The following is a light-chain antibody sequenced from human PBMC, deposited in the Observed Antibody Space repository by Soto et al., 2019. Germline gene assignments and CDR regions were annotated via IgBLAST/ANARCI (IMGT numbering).Light chain of an antibody. CDR2: DVT. J-gene: IGLJ1*01. CDR1: SSDVGGYDP. Sequence: QAVVTQPRSVSGSPGQSVTISCTGTSSDVGGYDPVSWYQQHPGQAPKLMIYDVTGRPSGVPDRFSASKSGNTASLTISGLQAEDEADYYCCSSAGTHTYVFGTGTKLTVL. CDR3: CSSAGTHTYV. V-gene: IGLV2-11*01.